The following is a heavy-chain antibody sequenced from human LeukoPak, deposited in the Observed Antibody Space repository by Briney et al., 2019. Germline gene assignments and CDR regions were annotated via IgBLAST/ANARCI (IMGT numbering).Heavy chain of an antibody. Sequence: PSETLSLTCTVSGGSISSSSYYWGWIRQPPGKGLEWIGSIYYSGSTYYNPSLKSRVTISVDTSKNQFSLKLSSVTAADTAVYYCARSPYVYSSSWYYWGQGTLVTVSS. CDR2: IYYSGST. J-gene: IGHJ4*02. CDR3: ARSPYVYSSSWYY. V-gene: IGHV4-39*07. CDR1: GGSISSSSYY. D-gene: IGHD6-13*01.